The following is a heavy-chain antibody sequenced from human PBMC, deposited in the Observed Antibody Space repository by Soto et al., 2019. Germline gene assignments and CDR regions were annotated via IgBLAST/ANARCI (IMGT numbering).Heavy chain of an antibody. D-gene: IGHD3-10*01. V-gene: IGHV1-18*01. CDR1: GHTFTSYG. CDR3: ASNYLYYYGSGNTNYYGMDV. J-gene: IGHJ6*02. Sequence: QVQLVQSGAEVKKPGASVKVSCKASGHTFTSYGISWVRQAPGQGLEWMGWISAYNGNTNYAQKLQGRVTMTTDTSTSPAYMELRSLRSDDTAVYYCASNYLYYYGSGNTNYYGMDVWGQGTTVTVSS. CDR2: ISAYNGNT.